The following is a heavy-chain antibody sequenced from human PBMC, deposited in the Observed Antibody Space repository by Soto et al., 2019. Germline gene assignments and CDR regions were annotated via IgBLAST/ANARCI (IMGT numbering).Heavy chain of an antibody. Sequence: SETLSLTCTVSGGSISSSSYYWGWIRQPPGKGLEWIGSINYSGNTYYSPSLQSRITMSVDTSKNHFSLKVNSVTAADTAIYYCARIVIGGSNWFDPWGQGTLVTVSS. CDR3: ARIVIGGSNWFDP. V-gene: IGHV4-39*02. CDR1: GGSISSSSYY. CDR2: INYSGNT. J-gene: IGHJ5*02. D-gene: IGHD3-16*02.